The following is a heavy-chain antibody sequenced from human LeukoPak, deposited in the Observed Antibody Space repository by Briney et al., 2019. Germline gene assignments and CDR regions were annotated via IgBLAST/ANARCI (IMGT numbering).Heavy chain of an antibody. CDR3: ARGPPVLRYFVGCNWFDP. Sequence: SETLSLTCAVYGGSFSGYYWSWIRQPPGKGLEWIGEINHSGSTNYNPSLKSRVTISVDTSKNQFSLKLSSVTAADTAVYYCARGPPVLRYFVGCNWFDPWGQGTLVTVSS. D-gene: IGHD3-9*01. CDR2: INHSGST. CDR1: GGSFSGYY. J-gene: IGHJ5*02. V-gene: IGHV4-34*01.